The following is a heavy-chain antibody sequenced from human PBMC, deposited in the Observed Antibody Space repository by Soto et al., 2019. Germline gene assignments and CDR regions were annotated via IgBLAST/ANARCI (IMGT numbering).Heavy chain of an antibody. CDR3: TTTPIVVVPAAIDYYNMDD. J-gene: IGHJ6*03. V-gene: IGHV3-15*01. D-gene: IGHD2-2*01. CDR2: IKSKTDGGTT. CDR1: GFAFSNAW. Sequence: PGGSLRLSCAASGFAFSNAWMSWVRQAPGKGLEWVGRIKSKTDGGTTDYAAPVKGRFTISRDDSKNTLYLQMNSRKTEDTAVYYCTTTPIVVVPAAIDYYNMDDSVKGTTVTDSS.